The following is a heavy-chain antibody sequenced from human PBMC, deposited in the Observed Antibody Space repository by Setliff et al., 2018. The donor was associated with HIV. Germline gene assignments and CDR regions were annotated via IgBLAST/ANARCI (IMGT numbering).Heavy chain of an antibody. Sequence: NPSETLSLTCTVSGGSISSGSYYWSWIRQPAGKGLEWIGRIYTSGSTNYNPSLKSRVTISVDTSKNQFSLKLRSVTAADTAVYYCARETYYYDNPQYYYYCMDVWGKGTTVTVSS. V-gene: IGHV4-61*02. CDR2: IYTSGST. CDR3: ARETYYYDNPQYYYYCMDV. CDR1: GGSISSGSYY. D-gene: IGHD3-22*01. J-gene: IGHJ6*03.